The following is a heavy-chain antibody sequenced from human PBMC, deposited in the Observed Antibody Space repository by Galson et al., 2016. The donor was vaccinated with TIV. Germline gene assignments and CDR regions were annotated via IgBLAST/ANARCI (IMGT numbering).Heavy chain of an antibody. CDR2: ISGYNGNT. CDR3: ARGTEVGATAYWYFDL. D-gene: IGHD1-26*01. Sequence: SVKVSCKASGYTFNTYGLSWVRQAPGQGLEWMGWISGYNGNTKYEQKLQGRVTMTTDTSTGTAYMELRSLRSDDTAMYYCARGTEVGATAYWYFDLWGRGTLVTVSS. V-gene: IGHV1-18*01. J-gene: IGHJ2*01. CDR1: GYTFNTYG.